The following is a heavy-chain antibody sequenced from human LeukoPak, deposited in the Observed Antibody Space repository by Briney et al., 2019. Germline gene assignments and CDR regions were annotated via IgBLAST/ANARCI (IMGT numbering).Heavy chain of an antibody. CDR3: AKDGGSGMGFDP. Sequence: GGSLRLSCAASGFTFGNYAMTWVRQAPGKGLEWVSGIRAGGGSTNFADSVRGRFTLSTDNSKNTLYLQMNSLRAEDAAMYYCAKDGGSGMGFDPWGQGTLVTVSS. D-gene: IGHD3-10*01. J-gene: IGHJ5*02. CDR1: GFTFGNYA. V-gene: IGHV3-23*01. CDR2: IRAGGGST.